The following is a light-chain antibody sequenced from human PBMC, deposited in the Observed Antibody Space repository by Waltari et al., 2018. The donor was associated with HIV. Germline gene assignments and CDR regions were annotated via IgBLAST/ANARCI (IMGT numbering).Light chain of an antibody. CDR2: DAS. V-gene: IGKV3-11*01. Sequence: EIVLTQSPATLSLSPGERATLSCRASQSVSTYLAWFQQKPGQAPRLLSYDASNRATGIPARFSGSVSGIDFTLIISRLEPEDFAVYYCQQFDSSPLIGPGTRVEIK. CDR3: QQFDSSPL. CDR1: QSVSTY. J-gene: IGKJ3*01.